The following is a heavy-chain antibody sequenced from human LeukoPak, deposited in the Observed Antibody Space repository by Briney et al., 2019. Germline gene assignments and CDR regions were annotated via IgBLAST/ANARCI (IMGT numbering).Heavy chain of an antibody. D-gene: IGHD4-11*01. Sequence: TSETLSLTCTVSGGSISNYYWNWIRQPPGKGLEWIGYIYYSGSTNYNPSLKSRVTISVDTSKNQFSLKLSSVTAADTALYYCARDMYSNYASSAFDPWGQGALVTVPS. V-gene: IGHV4-59*01. CDR3: ARDMYSNYASSAFDP. J-gene: IGHJ5*02. CDR2: IYYSGST. CDR1: GGSISNYY.